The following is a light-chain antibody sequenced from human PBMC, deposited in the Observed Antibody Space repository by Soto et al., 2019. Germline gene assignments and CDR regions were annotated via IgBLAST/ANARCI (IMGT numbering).Light chain of an antibody. CDR3: QQYGNSRWT. J-gene: IGKJ1*01. Sequence: EIVLTQSPDTLSLSPGERATLSCRASQSVSSSYLAWYQQTPGQAPRLLIYGTSNRATGIPDRFSGSGSGTDFTLNISRLEPEDFAVYYCQQYGNSRWTFGQGTKVEIK. V-gene: IGKV3-20*01. CDR1: QSVSSSY. CDR2: GTS.